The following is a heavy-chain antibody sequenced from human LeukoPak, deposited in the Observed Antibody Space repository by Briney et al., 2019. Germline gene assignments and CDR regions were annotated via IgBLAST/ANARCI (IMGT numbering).Heavy chain of an antibody. V-gene: IGHV1-58*01. CDR3: ARAPVIVVRGVKVPYGMNV. J-gene: IGHJ6*02. Sequence: GASVKVSCKASGFTFTSSAVQWVRQARGQRLEWIGWIVVGSGNTNYAQKFQERVTITRDMSTSTAYMELSSLRSEDTAVYYCARAPVIVVRGVKVPYGMNVWGQGTTVTVSS. CDR2: IVVGSGNT. D-gene: IGHD3-10*01. CDR1: GFTFTSSA.